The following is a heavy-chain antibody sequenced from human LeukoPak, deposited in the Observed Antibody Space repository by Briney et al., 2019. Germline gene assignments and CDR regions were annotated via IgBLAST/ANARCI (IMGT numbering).Heavy chain of an antibody. CDR2: IYTSGST. J-gene: IGHJ3*02. CDR3: ARRAIVGAENAFDI. Sequence: SETLSLTCTVSGGSISSGSYYWSWIRQPAGKGLEWIGRIYTSGSTNYNPSLKSRVTISVDTSKNQFSLQLSSVTAADTAVYYCARRAIVGAENAFDIWGQGTMVTVSS. V-gene: IGHV4-61*02. CDR1: GGSISSGSYY. D-gene: IGHD1-26*01.